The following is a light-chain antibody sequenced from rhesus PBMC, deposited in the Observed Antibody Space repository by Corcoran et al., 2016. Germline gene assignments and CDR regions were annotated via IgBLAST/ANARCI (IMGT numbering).Light chain of an antibody. CDR3: QQGYG. CDR2: ATS. Sequence: DIQMTQSPSSLSASVGDRVTITCQASQGISNHLAWYQQKPGKVPKLLIYATSTLQSGVPARFSGSGSGTRFTLTISSLQPEDFGTYYCQQGYGFGPGTKLEIK. V-gene: IGKV1S17*01. J-gene: IGKJ3*01. CDR1: QGISNH.